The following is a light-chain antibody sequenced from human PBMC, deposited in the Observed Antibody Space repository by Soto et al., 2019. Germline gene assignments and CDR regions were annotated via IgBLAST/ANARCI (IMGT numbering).Light chain of an antibody. Sequence: DIPMTQSPSTLSASVGDTVTVTCRASQSVSGWLAWYQQKPGEAPKLLIYDASALPRGVPSRFSGSGSGTKVTLTIASQHPDDFATYCWQQYETFSGTFGPGTKVEIK. CDR2: DAS. V-gene: IGKV1-5*01. CDR1: QSVSGW. J-gene: IGKJ1*01. CDR3: QQYETFSGT.